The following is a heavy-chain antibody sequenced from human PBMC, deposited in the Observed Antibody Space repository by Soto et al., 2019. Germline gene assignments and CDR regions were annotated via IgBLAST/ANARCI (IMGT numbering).Heavy chain of an antibody. CDR3: ARLKYYDYTDYFDS. Sequence: SETLSVTCTVSGGSIISYNWSWSRQPPGRGLEWTGYIYYSGSTNYNPSLKSRVTISVDTSKNRFSLKLSSVTAADTAVYYCARLKYYDYTDYFDSWGQGTLVTVSS. J-gene: IGHJ4*02. CDR1: GGSIISYN. V-gene: IGHV4-59*01. CDR2: IYYSGST. D-gene: IGHD3-16*01.